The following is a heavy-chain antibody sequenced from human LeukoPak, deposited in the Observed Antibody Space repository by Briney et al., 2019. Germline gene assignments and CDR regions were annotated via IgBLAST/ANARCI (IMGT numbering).Heavy chain of an antibody. CDR3: ARWGRYSGYPIDY. CDR1: GYTFTGYY. V-gene: IGHV1-2*02. D-gene: IGHD5-12*01. Sequence: ASVKVSCKASGYTFTGYYMHWVRQAPGQGLEWMGWINPNSGGTNYAQKFQGRVTMIRDTSISTAYMELSRLRSDDTAVYYCARWGRYSGYPIDYWGQGTLVTVSS. J-gene: IGHJ4*02. CDR2: INPNSGGT.